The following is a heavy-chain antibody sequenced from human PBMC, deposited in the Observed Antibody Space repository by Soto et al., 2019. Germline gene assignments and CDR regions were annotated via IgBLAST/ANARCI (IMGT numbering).Heavy chain of an antibody. Sequence: QEQLVESGGGVVQPGRSLRLSCAASGFTFSSYGMHWVRQAPGKGLEWVAVISYDGSNKYYVDSVKGRFTISRDNSKNSQYLQMNIMRAEYTAVYYWAKGSTAMTYFDYWGQGTLVTVSS. J-gene: IGHJ4*02. CDR1: GFTFSSYG. D-gene: IGHD5-18*01. V-gene: IGHV3-30*18. CDR3: AKGSTAMTYFDY. CDR2: ISYDGSNK.